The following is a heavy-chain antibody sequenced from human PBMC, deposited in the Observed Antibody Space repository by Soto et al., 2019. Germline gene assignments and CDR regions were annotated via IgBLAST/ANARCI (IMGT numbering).Heavy chain of an antibody. V-gene: IGHV4-34*01. CDR3: TRGIALKAAVQGGAPDKYFFDS. J-gene: IGHJ4*02. D-gene: IGHD6-25*01. CDR2: TNHSGST. CDR1: GGSFRGYY. Sequence: SETLSLTCAVYGGSFRGYYWSWIRQPPGKGLEWIGETNHSGSTNYNPSLKSRVTISVDTSKNQFSLKLTSVTAADPAVYYCTRGIALKAAVQGGAPDKYFFDSWGQGILVTVSS.